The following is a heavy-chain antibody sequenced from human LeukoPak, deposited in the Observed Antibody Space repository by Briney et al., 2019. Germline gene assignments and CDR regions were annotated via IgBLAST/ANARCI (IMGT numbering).Heavy chain of an antibody. J-gene: IGHJ4*02. Sequence: SETLSLTCTVSGGSISSYYWSRIRQPPGKGLEWIGYIYYSGSTNYNPSLKSRVTISVDTSKNQFSLKLSSVTAADTAVYYCARGLLKLGALDYWGQGTLVTVSS. CDR2: IYYSGST. V-gene: IGHV4-59*01. CDR3: ARGLLKLGALDY. D-gene: IGHD3-10*01. CDR1: GGSISSYY.